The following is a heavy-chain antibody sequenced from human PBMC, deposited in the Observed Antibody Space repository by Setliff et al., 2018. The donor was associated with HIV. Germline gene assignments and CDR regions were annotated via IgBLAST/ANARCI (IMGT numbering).Heavy chain of an antibody. CDR2: IFPGGAT. D-gene: IGHD3-9*01. V-gene: IGHV4-59*01. J-gene: IGHJ3*02. CDR1: GVSISSYY. Sequence: SETLSLTCSVSGVSISSYYRSWIRHSPGKGLEWIGIIFPGGATNYNPSLTSRVTISVDTSKNHLFLKLTSVTTADTAVYFCARGYYDILTGYGFNAFDIWGQGTVVTVSS. CDR3: ARGYYDILTGYGFNAFDI.